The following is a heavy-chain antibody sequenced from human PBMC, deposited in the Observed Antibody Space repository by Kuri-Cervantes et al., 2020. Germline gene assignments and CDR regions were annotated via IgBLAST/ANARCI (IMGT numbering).Heavy chain of an antibody. V-gene: IGHV4-59*01. Sequence: ESLKISCTVSGGPISSYHWSWIRQPPGKGLGWIGYIYYSGSTNYNPSLKSRVTISVHTSMNQFSLRLSSMTTADTAVYYCARGVWQQPVLGALDVWGQGTMVTVSS. CDR2: IYYSGST. CDR3: ARGVWQQPVLGALDV. D-gene: IGHD6-13*01. J-gene: IGHJ3*01. CDR1: GGPISSYH.